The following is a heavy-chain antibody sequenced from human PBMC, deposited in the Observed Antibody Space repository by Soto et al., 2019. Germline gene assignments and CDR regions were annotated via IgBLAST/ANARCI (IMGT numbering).Heavy chain of an antibody. Sequence: SQTLSLTCAISGDSVSRNSAACTWIRQSPSRGLEWLGRTYYRSKWYNDYAVSVKSRITINPDTSKNQFSLQLNSVTPEDTAVYYCARGRVAAAGTSRPYYYYGMDVWGQGTTVTVSS. D-gene: IGHD6-13*01. V-gene: IGHV6-1*01. CDR2: TYYRSKWYN. CDR3: ARGRVAAAGTSRPYYYYGMDV. J-gene: IGHJ6*02. CDR1: GDSVSRNSAA.